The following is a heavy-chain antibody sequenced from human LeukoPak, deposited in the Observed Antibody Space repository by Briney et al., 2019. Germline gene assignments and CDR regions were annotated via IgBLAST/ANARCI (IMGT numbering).Heavy chain of an antibody. CDR2: INPNSGGT. Sequence: ASVKVSCKASGYTFTCYYMHWVRQAPGQGLEWMGWINPNSGGTNYAQKFQGRVTMTRDTSISTAYMELSRLRSDDTAVYYCARVWGYSSGWYEVKDAFDIWGQGTMVTVSS. D-gene: IGHD6-19*01. J-gene: IGHJ3*02. V-gene: IGHV1-2*02. CDR1: GYTFTCYY. CDR3: ARVWGYSSGWYEVKDAFDI.